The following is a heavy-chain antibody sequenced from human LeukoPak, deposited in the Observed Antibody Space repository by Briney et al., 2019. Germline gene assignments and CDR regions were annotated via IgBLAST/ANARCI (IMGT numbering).Heavy chain of an antibody. V-gene: IGHV3-23*01. CDR1: GFTFSSYA. J-gene: IGHJ4*02. D-gene: IGHD3-3*01. Sequence: GGSLRLSCAASGFTFSSYAMSWVRQAPGKGLEWVSAISGSGGSTYYADSVKGRFIISRDNSKNTLYLQVNSLRAEDTAVYYCAKDMYYDFWSGHAARGQGTLATVSS. CDR2: ISGSGGST. CDR3: AKDMYYDFWSGHAA.